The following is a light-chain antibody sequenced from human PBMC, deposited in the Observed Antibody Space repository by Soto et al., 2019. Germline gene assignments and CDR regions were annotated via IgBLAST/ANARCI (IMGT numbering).Light chain of an antibody. V-gene: IGKV3-20*01. CDR2: GAS. J-gene: IGKJ2*01. CDR1: QSVSSRN. CDR3: LRYGDSPPAYT. Sequence: EIVLTQSPGTVSFSPGERATLSCRASQSVSSRNLAWYRQKPGQAPSLLIFGASNRATGIPDRFSGSGSGTDFTLTISRLEHEDCAVYYCLRYGDSPPAYTFGQGTKLEIK.